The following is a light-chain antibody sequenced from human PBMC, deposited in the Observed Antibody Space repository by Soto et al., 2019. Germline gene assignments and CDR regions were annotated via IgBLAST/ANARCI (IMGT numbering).Light chain of an antibody. CDR1: QSVRSN. CDR3: HQYNDWVPT. V-gene: IGKV3-15*01. CDR2: GAS. J-gene: IGKJ1*01. Sequence: EVVMTQSPATLSVSPGERATLSCRASQSVRSNFAWYQQKPGQAPRLLIYGASTRATGVPSRFSGSGSGTEFTFTISSLQSEDFALYYCHQYNDWVPTFGQGTKVEIK.